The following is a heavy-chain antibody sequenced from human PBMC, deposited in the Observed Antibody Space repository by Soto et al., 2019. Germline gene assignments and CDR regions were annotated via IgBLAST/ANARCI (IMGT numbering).Heavy chain of an antibody. CDR3: ARDGVGATVFFGYFDY. CDR1: GDTFSSYA. V-gene: IGHV1-69*13. D-gene: IGHD1-26*01. J-gene: IGHJ4*02. CDR2: IIPMFGTA. Sequence: ASVKVSCKASGDTFSSYAINWVRQAPGQGLECMGGIIPMFGTANYAQKFKGRVTITAGESTSTVYMELNSLRAEDTAVYYCARDGVGATVFFGYFDYWGQGALVTVSS.